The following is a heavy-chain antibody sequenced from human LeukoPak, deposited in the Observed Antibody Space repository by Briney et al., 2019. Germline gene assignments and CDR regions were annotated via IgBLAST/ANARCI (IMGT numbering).Heavy chain of an antibody. D-gene: IGHD3-3*01. Sequence: GGSLRLSCTASGFIFNHYAMSWVRQAPGKGLEWVSAISKSGIDTYYADPVKGRFAISRDNSKNMVYLQMNSLRAEDTAVYYCVKDELGVAFFDYWGQGTLVTVSS. CDR3: VKDELGVAFFDY. CDR1: GFIFNHYA. V-gene: IGHV3-23*01. CDR2: ISKSGIDT. J-gene: IGHJ4*02.